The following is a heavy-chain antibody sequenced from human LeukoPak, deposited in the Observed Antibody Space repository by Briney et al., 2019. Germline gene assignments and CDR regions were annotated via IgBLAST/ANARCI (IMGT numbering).Heavy chain of an antibody. CDR2: ISEYI. V-gene: IGHV3-21*01. Sequence: PGGSLRLSCAASGFTFSSYEMNWVRQAPGKGLEWVSSISEYIYYADSVKGRFTISRDNAKNSLYLQMNSLGAEDTALYYCAKDLILADSGDGSAHDFWGQGILVTVSS. J-gene: IGHJ4*02. D-gene: IGHD2-21*01. CDR3: AKDLILADSGDGSAHDF. CDR1: GFTFSSYE.